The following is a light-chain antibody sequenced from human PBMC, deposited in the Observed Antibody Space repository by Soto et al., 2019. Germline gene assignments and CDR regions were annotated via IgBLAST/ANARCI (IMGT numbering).Light chain of an antibody. Sequence: IQMNKSPSTLSATVGDRVTITCRASQSISSWLAWYQQKPGKAPKLLIYDASSLESGVPSRFSGSGSGTEFTLTISSLQPDDFATYYCQQYNSYSWTFGQGTKVDIK. CDR3: QQYNSYSWT. CDR2: DAS. CDR1: QSISSW. J-gene: IGKJ1*01. V-gene: IGKV1-5*01.